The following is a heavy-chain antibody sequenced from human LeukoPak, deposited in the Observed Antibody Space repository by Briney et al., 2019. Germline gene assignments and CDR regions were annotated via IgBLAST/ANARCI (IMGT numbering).Heavy chain of an antibody. J-gene: IGHJ3*02. D-gene: IGHD1-26*01. Sequence: GGSLRLSCAASGFTFSSYGMHWVRQAPGKGLEWVAFIRYDGSNKYYADPVKGRFTISRDNSKNTLYLQMNSLRAEDTAVYYCAKDLSLSGADDAFDIWGQGTMVTVSS. V-gene: IGHV3-30*02. CDR2: IRYDGSNK. CDR3: AKDLSLSGADDAFDI. CDR1: GFTFSSYG.